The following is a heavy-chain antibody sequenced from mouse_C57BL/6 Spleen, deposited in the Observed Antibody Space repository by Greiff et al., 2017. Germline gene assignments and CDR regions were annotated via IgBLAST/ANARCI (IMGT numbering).Heavy chain of an antibody. V-gene: IGHV1-7*01. CDR3: ARCYYDIGYAKDY. Sequence: VQLQQSGAELAKPGASVKLSCTASGYTFTSYWMHWVKQRPGQGLEWIGYINPSSGYTKYNQKFKDKATLTADKSDSTAYMQLSSLTYEDSAVYYGARCYYDIGYAKDYWGQGTSVTVSS. D-gene: IGHD1-1*01. J-gene: IGHJ4*01. CDR2: INPSSGYT. CDR1: GYTFTSYW.